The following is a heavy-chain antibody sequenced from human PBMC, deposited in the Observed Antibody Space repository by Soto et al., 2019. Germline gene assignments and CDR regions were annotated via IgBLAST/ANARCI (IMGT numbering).Heavy chain of an antibody. J-gene: IGHJ4*02. D-gene: IGHD3-10*01. CDR1: GFSLSTSGVG. Sequence: QITLKESGPTLVKPTQTLTLTCTFSGFSLSTSGVGVGWIRQPPGKALEWLALIYWDDDKSYSPSLKSRLTIPQDTSNNQVVLTMATMDPVDTATYYCAHSYYYGSGSYYHTSLIFDYWGQGTLVTVSS. CDR3: AHSYYYGSGSYYHTSLIFDY. CDR2: IYWDDDK. V-gene: IGHV2-5*02.